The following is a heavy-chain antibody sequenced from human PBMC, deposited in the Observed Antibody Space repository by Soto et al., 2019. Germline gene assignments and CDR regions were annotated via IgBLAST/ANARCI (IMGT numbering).Heavy chain of an antibody. D-gene: IGHD2-2*01. J-gene: IGHJ5*02. Sequence: ASVKVSCKASGYTFTSYGISWVRQAPGQGLEWMGWISAYNGNTNYAQKLQGRVTMTTDTSTSTAYMELRSLRSDDTAVYYCARDLEPHCSSTSCYGRNNWFDPWGQGTLVTVSS. V-gene: IGHV1-18*01. CDR3: ARDLEPHCSSTSCYGRNNWFDP. CDR2: ISAYNGNT. CDR1: GYTFTSYG.